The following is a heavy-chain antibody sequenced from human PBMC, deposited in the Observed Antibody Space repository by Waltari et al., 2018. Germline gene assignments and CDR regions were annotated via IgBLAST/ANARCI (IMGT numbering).Heavy chain of an antibody. CDR3: ARDMVRGQDAFDI. Sequence: QVQLVQSGAEVKKPGASVKVSCKASGYTFTGYYMHWVRQAPGQGLEGMGGINPNSGGTNNAQKCQGRVTMTRETSISTAYMELSRLRSDDTAVYYCARDMVRGQDAFDIWGQGTMVTVSS. V-gene: IGHV1-2*02. J-gene: IGHJ3*02. D-gene: IGHD3-10*01. CDR1: GYTFTGYY. CDR2: INPNSGGT.